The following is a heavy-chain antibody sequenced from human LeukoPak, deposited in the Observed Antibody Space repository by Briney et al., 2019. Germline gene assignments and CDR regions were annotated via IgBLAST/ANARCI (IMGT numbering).Heavy chain of an antibody. V-gene: IGHV4-59*01. CDR3: AREGFGTIFGVVIYAFDI. Sequence: SETLSLTCTVSGGSISSYYWSLIRQPAGKGLGLIGYNHYSGSTNYNPSLKSRVTISVDTSKNQLSLNLIALTAADTAVYCSAREGFGTIFGVVIYAFDIWGQGTMVTVSS. CDR1: GGSISSYY. D-gene: IGHD3-3*01. CDR2: NHYSGST. J-gene: IGHJ3*02.